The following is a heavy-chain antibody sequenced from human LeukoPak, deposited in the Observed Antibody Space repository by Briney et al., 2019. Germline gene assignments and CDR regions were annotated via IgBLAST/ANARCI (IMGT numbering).Heavy chain of an antibody. CDR1: GYTFTSYG. V-gene: IGHV1-18*01. CDR3: ARDIDLTTVTTGFDY. D-gene: IGHD4-17*01. Sequence: ASVKVSCEASGYTFTSYGISWVRQAPGQGLEWMGWISAYNGNTNYAQKLQGRVTMTTDTSTSTAYMELRSLRSDDTAVYYCARDIDLTTVTTGFDYWGQGTLVTVSS. J-gene: IGHJ4*02. CDR2: ISAYNGNT.